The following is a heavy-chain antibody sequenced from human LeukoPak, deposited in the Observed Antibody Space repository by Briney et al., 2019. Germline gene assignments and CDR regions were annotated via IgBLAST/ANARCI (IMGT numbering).Heavy chain of an antibody. D-gene: IGHD6-13*01. Sequence: GASVKVSCKASGYTFTSYAMNWVRQAPGQGLEWMGWINTNTGNPTYAQGFTGRFVFSLDTSVSTAYLQISSLKAEDTAVYYCARDIRRNPSFIAAAGTSDYWGQGTLVTVSS. CDR3: ARDIRRNPSFIAAAGTSDY. J-gene: IGHJ4*02. V-gene: IGHV7-4-1*02. CDR1: GYTFTSYA. CDR2: INTNTGNP.